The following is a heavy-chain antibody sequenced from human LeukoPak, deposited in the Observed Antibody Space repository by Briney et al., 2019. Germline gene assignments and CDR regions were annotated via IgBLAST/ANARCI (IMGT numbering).Heavy chain of an antibody. D-gene: IGHD2-8*02. CDR1: GDTFSRYA. CDR3: ARSKLGYGTEYDAFDI. Sequence: EASVKVSCKSSGDTFSRYAVSWVRQAPGQGLEWMGGIIPIFSRVNYAQKFRGRVTITTDEFTRTAYMELSSLRSEDTAVYYCARSKLGYGTEYDAFDIWGQGTMVTVSS. V-gene: IGHV1-69*05. J-gene: IGHJ3*02. CDR2: IIPIFSRV.